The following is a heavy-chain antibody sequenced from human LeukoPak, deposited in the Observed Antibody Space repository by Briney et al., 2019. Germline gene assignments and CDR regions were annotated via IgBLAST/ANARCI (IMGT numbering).Heavy chain of an antibody. Sequence: GGSLRLSCAASGFTFSSYSMNWVRQAPGKGLEWVSSISSSSSYIYYADSVKGRFTISRDNAKNSLYLQMNSLRAEDRAVYYCARDFVDVVVPAAIGAFDIWGQGTMVTVSS. CDR3: ARDFVDVVVPAAIGAFDI. J-gene: IGHJ3*02. D-gene: IGHD2-2*01. CDR1: GFTFSSYS. CDR2: ISSSSSYI. V-gene: IGHV3-21*01.